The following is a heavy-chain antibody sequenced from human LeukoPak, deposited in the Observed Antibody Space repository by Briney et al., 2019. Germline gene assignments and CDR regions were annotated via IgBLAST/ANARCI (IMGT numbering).Heavy chain of an antibody. CDR1: GGSIRSYH. V-gene: IGHV4-59*01. CDR3: ARGGSGWLFDY. Sequence: SETLSLTCTVSGGSIRSYHRSWIRQRPGKGLEWIGYIYYSGSTNYNPSLKSRVTISVDTSKNQFSLKVSSVAAADTAVYYCARGGSGWLFDYWGQGTLVTVSS. J-gene: IGHJ4*02. CDR2: IYYSGST. D-gene: IGHD6-19*01.